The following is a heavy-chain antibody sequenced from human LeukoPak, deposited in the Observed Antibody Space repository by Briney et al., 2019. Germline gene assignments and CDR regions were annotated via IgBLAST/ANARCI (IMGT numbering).Heavy chain of an antibody. D-gene: IGHD3-3*01. CDR2: IKQDGSEK. CDR1: GFTFSSYW. J-gene: IGHJ4*02. CDR3: ARDPNYDFWSGYYSHFDY. Sequence: GGSLRLSCAASGFTFSSYWMSWVRQAPGKGLEWVANIKQDGSEKYYVDSVKGRFTISRDNAKNSLYLQMNSLRAEDTAVYYCARDPNYDFWSGYYSHFDYWGQGTLVTVSS. V-gene: IGHV3-7*01.